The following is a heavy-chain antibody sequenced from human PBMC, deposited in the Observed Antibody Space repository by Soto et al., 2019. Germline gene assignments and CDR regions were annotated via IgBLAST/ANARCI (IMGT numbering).Heavy chain of an antibody. CDR2: IDTSGTKI. V-gene: IGHV3-11*01. CDR3: ASHYDMWSGYLSPVDY. D-gene: IGHD3-3*01. Sequence: QVQLVESGGDLVKPGGSLRLSCAASGYTFSDYYMSWIRQAPGKGLEWISYIDTSGTKIYYADSVKGRFTITRDNAKNSLYLEMNSLRDEETAVYYCASHYDMWSGYLSPVDYWGQGTLVTVYS. J-gene: IGHJ4*02. CDR1: GYTFSDYY.